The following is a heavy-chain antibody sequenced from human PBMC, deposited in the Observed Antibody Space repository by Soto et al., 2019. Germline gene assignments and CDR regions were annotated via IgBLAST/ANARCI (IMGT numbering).Heavy chain of an antibody. V-gene: IGHV4-59*08. Sequence: PSETRSVTCTVSGGSISSYYWSWIRQPPGKGLEWIGYIYYSGSTNYNPSLKSRVTISVDTSKNQFSLKLSSVTAADTAVYYCARHASFFDILTGYWGPGAFDICGQGTMVT. CDR3: ARHASFFDILTGYWGPGAFDI. CDR1: GGSISSYY. CDR2: IYYSGST. J-gene: IGHJ3*02. D-gene: IGHD3-9*01.